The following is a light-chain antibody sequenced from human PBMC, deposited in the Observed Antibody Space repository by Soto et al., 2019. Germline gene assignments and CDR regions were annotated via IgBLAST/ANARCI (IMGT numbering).Light chain of an antibody. V-gene: IGLV1-40*01. CDR1: SSNIGAGYD. Sequence: QSVLTQPPSVSGAPGQRVTISCTGSSSNIGAGYDVRWYQQLAGRAPKLLIYGNTNRPSGVPDRCSGSKSGTSAPLAITGLQAEDESDYYCLAFDSRLSVVFGGGTQLTVL. CDR3: LAFDSRLSVV. J-gene: IGLJ2*01. CDR2: GNT.